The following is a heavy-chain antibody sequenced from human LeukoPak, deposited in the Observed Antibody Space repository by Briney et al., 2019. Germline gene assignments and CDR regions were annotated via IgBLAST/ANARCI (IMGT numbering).Heavy chain of an antibody. V-gene: IGHV3-30*18. Sequence: PGGSLRLSCAASGLTFSTYGMHWVRQAASKGLEWVSVISYDGSNEYYADSVKGRFTISRDNSKNTLFLQMNSLRAEDTAVYYCPKDRFMRCTVTNSPFDYWGQGTLVTVSS. CDR2: ISYDGSNE. J-gene: IGHJ4*02. CDR3: PKDRFMRCTVTNSPFDY. CDR1: GLTFSTYG. D-gene: IGHD4-17*01.